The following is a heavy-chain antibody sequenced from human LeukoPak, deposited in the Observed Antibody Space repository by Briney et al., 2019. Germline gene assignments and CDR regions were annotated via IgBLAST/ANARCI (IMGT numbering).Heavy chain of an antibody. CDR3: ARGGYYGSGTYYSPTSPH. V-gene: IGHV3-23*01. J-gene: IGHJ4*02. Sequence: GESLRLSCATSGFTFSSYGMTWVRQAPGKGLEWVSSITGSGDNTYYADSVKGRFSFSRDNSKDTLYLQMNSLRAEDTAVYYCARGGYYGSGTYYSPTSPHWGQGTLVTVSS. D-gene: IGHD3-10*01. CDR1: GFTFSSYG. CDR2: ITGSGDNT.